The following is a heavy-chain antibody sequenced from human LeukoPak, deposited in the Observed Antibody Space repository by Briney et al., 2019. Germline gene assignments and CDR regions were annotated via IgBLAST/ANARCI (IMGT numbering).Heavy chain of an antibody. CDR1: GYSFSSYG. CDR3: ARVRNWQQLAPVDY. J-gene: IGHJ4*02. D-gene: IGHD6-13*01. CDR2: ISGYNGNT. Sequence: ASVKVSCKASGYSFSSYGINWVRQAPGQGLEWMGWISGYNGNTDYAQKFQGRVTMTTDTSTSTVYMELGSLRSDDTAVYYCARVRNWQQLAPVDYWGQGTLVTVSS. V-gene: IGHV1-18*01.